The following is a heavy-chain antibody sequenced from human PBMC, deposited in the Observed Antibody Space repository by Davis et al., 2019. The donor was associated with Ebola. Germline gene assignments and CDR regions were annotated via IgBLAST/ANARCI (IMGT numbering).Heavy chain of an antibody. CDR3: ATLDILTAYVSYAMDV. D-gene: IGHD3-9*01. CDR2: VDPKGGKT. V-gene: IGHV1-69-2*01. J-gene: IGHJ6*02. Sequence: ASVKVSCKGSGYSFSDYYIHWVQGAPGKGLEWVGLVDPKGGKTVYAEKFQDRVTITADKSTDTVYMELSSLRYEDTAVYYCATLDILTAYVSYAMDVWGQGTTVTVS. CDR1: GYSFSDYY.